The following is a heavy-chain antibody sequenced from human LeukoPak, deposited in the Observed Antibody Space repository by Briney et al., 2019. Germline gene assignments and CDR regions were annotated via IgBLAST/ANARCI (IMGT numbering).Heavy chain of an antibody. CDR3: ARGDRATVTLY. J-gene: IGHJ4*02. V-gene: IGHV1-46*01. CDR1: GYTFTSYY. CDR2: INPSGGST. D-gene: IGHD4-17*01. Sequence: GASVKVSCKASGYTFTSYYMHWVRQAPGQGLEWMGIINPSGGSTSYAQKFQGRVTMTRDMSTSTVYMELSSLRSADTAVYYCARGDRATVTLYWGQGTLVTVST.